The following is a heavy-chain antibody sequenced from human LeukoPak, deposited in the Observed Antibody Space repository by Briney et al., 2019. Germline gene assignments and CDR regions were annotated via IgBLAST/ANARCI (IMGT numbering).Heavy chain of an antibody. CDR1: GFTFSSYG. V-gene: IGHV3-30*18. D-gene: IGHD6-19*01. J-gene: IGHJ4*02. CDR2: ISYDGGNK. Sequence: PGGSLRLSCAASGFTFSSYGMHWVRQAPGKGLEWVAVISYDGGNKYYADSVKGRFTISRDNSKNTLYLQMNSLRAEDTAVYYCAKDGSGWNWGQGTLVTVSS. CDR3: AKDGSGWN.